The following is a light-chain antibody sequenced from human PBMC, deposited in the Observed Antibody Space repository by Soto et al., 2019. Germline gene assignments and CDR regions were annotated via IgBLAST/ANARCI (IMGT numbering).Light chain of an antibody. CDR1: SPNIGTNY. Sequence: QSVLTQPPSASGAPGQRVTISCSGRSPNIGTNYVNWYQQLPGTAPRLLIHTNNQRPSGVPDRFSGSKSGTSASLAISGLRSEDEADYYCATWDASLSGGVFGGGTKLTVL. J-gene: IGLJ3*02. V-gene: IGLV1-47*02. CDR2: TNN. CDR3: ATWDASLSGGV.